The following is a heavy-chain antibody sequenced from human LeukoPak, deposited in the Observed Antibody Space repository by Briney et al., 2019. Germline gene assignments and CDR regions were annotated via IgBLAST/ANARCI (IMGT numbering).Heavy chain of an antibody. CDR1: GYDFTFYW. CDR3: ARSYYDSSGYYSLGVLDI. Sequence: GESLKISCKGSGYDFTFYWVAWVRQLPGKGLEWMGIIYPGDSDTRYSPSFQGQVTISADKSISTAYLQWNSLKASDTAMYYCARSYYDSSGYYSLGVLDIWGQGTVVTVSS. D-gene: IGHD3-22*01. J-gene: IGHJ3*02. CDR2: IYPGDSDT. V-gene: IGHV5-51*01.